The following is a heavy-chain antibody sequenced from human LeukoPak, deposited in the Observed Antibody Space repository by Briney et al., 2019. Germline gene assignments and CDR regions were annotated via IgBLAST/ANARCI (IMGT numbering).Heavy chain of an antibody. CDR1: GFTFSSYG. J-gene: IGHJ4*02. Sequence: GGSLRLSCAASGFTFSSYGMHWVRQAPGKGLEWVAVISYDGSNKYYADSVEGRFTISRDNSKNTLYLQMNSLRAEDTAVYYCAKDRLRKSGYYYGALDYWGQGTLVTVSS. D-gene: IGHD3-22*01. CDR3: AKDRLRKSGYYYGALDY. V-gene: IGHV3-30*18. CDR2: ISYDGSNK.